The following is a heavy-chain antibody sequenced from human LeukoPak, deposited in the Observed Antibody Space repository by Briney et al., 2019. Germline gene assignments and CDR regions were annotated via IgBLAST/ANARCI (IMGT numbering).Heavy chain of an antibody. V-gene: IGHV4-59*02. CDR1: GASVSSYY. CDR3: ARMTYDPHGVDV. CDR2: IDNSGST. D-gene: IGHD5-12*01. Sequence: SETLSLTCTVSGASVSSYYWSWFRQPPGKGLEWIGYIDNSGSTNYNPSLRSRVTISVDKSKNQFSLKLSSVTAADTAVYYCARMTYDPHGVDVWGKGTTVTVSS. J-gene: IGHJ6*04.